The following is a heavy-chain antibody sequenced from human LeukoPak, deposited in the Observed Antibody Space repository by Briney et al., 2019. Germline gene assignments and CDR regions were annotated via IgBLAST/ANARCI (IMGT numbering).Heavy chain of an antibody. D-gene: IGHD3-3*01. CDR3: ARGMSVLRFLEWPQPEGYYYGMDV. CDR1: GFTFSSYW. V-gene: IGHV3-74*01. Sequence: GGSLRLSCAASGFTFSSYWMHWVRQAPGKGLVWVSRISSDGSSTSYADSVKGRFTISRDNAKNTLYLQMNSLRAEDTAVYYCARGMSVLRFLEWPQPEGYYYGMDVWGQGTTVTVSS. J-gene: IGHJ6*02. CDR2: ISSDGSST.